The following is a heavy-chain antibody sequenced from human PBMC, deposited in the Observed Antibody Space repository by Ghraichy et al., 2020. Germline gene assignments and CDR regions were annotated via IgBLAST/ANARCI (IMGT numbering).Heavy chain of an antibody. D-gene: IGHD2-2*01. CDR3: AKLKVVRYCSSTSCRDLYNWFDP. V-gene: IGHV3-23*01. J-gene: IGHJ5*02. CDR1: GFTFSSYA. CDR2: ISGSGGST. Sequence: GGSLRLSCAASGFTFSSYAMSWVRQAPGKGLEWVSAISGSGGSTYYADSVKGRFTISRDNSKNTLYLQMNSLRAEDTAVYYCAKLKVVRYCSSTSCRDLYNWFDPWGQGTLVTVSS.